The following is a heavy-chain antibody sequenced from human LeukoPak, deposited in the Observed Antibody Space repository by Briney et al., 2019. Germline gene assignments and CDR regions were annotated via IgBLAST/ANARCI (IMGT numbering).Heavy chain of an antibody. CDR1: EFTFSDYY. D-gene: IGHD4-17*01. CDR3: ARDETTVTTYYYYYMDV. V-gene: IGHV3-11*04. Sequence: GGSLRLSCAASEFTFSDYYMSCIRQAPGKGLGWVSFISATGSSTYYADSVKGRFTISRDNSKNSLYLRMNSLRAEDTAVYYCARDETTVTTYYYYYMDVWGKGTTVTVSS. J-gene: IGHJ6*03. CDR2: ISATGSST.